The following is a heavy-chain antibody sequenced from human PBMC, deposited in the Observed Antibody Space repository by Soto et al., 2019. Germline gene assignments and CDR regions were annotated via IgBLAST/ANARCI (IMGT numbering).Heavy chain of an antibody. CDR3: ARDYYYSVDV. D-gene: IGHD3-10*01. CDR2: IDADDSSA. J-gene: IGHJ6*02. V-gene: IGHV3-74*03. CDR1: GFTFSTTW. Sequence: EMQLVESGGGLVQPGGSLRLSCVVSGFTFSTTWMHWVRQAPGKGLVWVSRIDADDSSATYADSVKGRFTISRDNSKNTLYLQMNSLRPEDTAVSYCARDYYYSVDVWGQGTAVTVSS.